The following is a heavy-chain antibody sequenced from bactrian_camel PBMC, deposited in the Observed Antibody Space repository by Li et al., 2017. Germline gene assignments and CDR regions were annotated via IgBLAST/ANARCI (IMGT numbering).Heavy chain of an antibody. J-gene: IGHJ4*01. Sequence: VQLVESGGGSVQTGGSLRLSCKVSGHSRGSNCVGWYRLPPGRAPAEREGIAAIRRDGGETWYAASVKGRFTISKDNAKNTLYLQMSRLQPEDSAMCYCAATPQLAYRLNPNHYNYWDQGTQVTVS. CDR1: GHSRGSNC. V-gene: IGHV3S32*01. CDR3: AATPQLAYRLNPNHYNY. D-gene: IGHD1*01. CDR2: IRRDGGET.